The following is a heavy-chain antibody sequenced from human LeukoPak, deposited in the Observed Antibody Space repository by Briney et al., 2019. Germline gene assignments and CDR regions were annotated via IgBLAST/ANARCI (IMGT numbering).Heavy chain of an antibody. D-gene: IGHD2-15*01. V-gene: IGHV1-3*01. CDR2: INVGNGNT. Sequence: VASVKVSCKASGYTFTSYAMHWVRQAPGQRLEWMGWINVGNGNTKYSQKFQGRVTITRDTSASTAYMELSSLRSEDTAVYYCAREGGRVDFDYWGQGTLVTVSS. CDR3: AREGGRVDFDY. CDR1: GYTFTSYA. J-gene: IGHJ4*02.